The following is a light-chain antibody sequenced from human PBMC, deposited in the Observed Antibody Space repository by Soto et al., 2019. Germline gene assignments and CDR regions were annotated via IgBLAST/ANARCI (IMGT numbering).Light chain of an antibody. Sequence: EIVMTQSPATLSVSPGKMATLSCRASQSVSNNVVWYQQKPGQAPRVVIYAASMRATGIPARFSGRGSGTAFTLTISSLQSEDFALYYCQHYNDWPPWTFGQGTKVEIK. CDR2: AAS. CDR1: QSVSNN. V-gene: IGKV3-15*01. CDR3: QHYNDWPPWT. J-gene: IGKJ1*01.